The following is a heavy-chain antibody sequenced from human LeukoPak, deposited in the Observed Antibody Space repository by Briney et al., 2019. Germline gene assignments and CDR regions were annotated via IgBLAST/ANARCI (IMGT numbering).Heavy chain of an antibody. CDR2: IYYSGST. CDR1: GGSISSSSYY. CDR3: ARQGSYYYGSGTYYNGHFDY. V-gene: IGHV4-39*01. J-gene: IGHJ4*02. Sequence: PSETLSLTCTVSGGSISSSSYYWGWIRQPPGKGLDWIGSIYYSGSTFYNPSLKSRVTISVDTSKNQFSLKLSSVTAADTAVYYCARQGSYYYGSGTYYNGHFDYWAQGTLVTVSS. D-gene: IGHD3-10*01.